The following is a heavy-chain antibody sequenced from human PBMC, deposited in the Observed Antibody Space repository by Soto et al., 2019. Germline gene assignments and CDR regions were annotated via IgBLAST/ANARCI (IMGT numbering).Heavy chain of an antibody. J-gene: IGHJ4*01. CDR2: IIPVLGTA. CDR3: ARDQGVSSGYYLHYFDY. CDR1: GGTFSTYA. D-gene: IGHD3-22*01. V-gene: IGHV1-69*13. Sequence: SVKVSCKSSGGTFSTYAISRFLQAALQWLEWMGGIIPVLGTANYAQKFQGRVTITADESTSTVHMELGSLRSDDTAVYYCARDQGVSSGYYLHYFDYWGQGTLVTVSS.